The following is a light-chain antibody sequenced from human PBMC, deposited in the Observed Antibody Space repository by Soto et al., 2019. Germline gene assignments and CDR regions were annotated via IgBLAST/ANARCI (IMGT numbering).Light chain of an antibody. CDR3: QQYNSWPGT. V-gene: IGKV3-15*01. Sequence: EIVMTQSPAPLSVSPGEVATFSCRASPSVSSNLAWYQQKSGQTPRLLIYGASTRATGIPARFSGSGSGTEFTLTISSLQSEDFAVYYCQQYNSWPGTFGQGTKVEIK. J-gene: IGKJ1*01. CDR2: GAS. CDR1: PSVSSN.